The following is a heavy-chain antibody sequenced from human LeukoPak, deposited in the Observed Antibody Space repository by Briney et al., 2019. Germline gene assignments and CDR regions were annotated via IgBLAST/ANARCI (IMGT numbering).Heavy chain of an antibody. Sequence: PSETLSLTCTVSGGSISSGDYHWSWIRQPPGKGLEWIGDVNLGGSTNYTPSLKSRVTISVDTSKSQFSLKLSSVTAADTAVYYCARERRLWSGGYYGMDVWGQGATVTVSS. CDR1: GGSISSGDYH. D-gene: IGHD3-3*01. CDR3: ARERRLWSGGYYGMDV. J-gene: IGHJ6*02. CDR2: VNLGGST. V-gene: IGHV4-39*07.